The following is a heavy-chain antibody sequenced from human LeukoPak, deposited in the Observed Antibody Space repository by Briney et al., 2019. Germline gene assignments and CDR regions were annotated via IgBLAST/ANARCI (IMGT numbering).Heavy chain of an antibody. CDR2: IRYDGNSK. V-gene: IGHV3-30*02. CDR1: GFTFSNYG. Sequence: GGSLRLSCAASGFTFSNYGMYWVRQAPGKGLEWVSFIRYDGNSKNYADSVKGRFTVSRDNSKNTLYLQMNSLRAEDTAVYYCARDLGGSYALGYYYYMDVWGKGTTVTASS. CDR3: ARDLGGSYALGYYYYMDV. D-gene: IGHD1-26*01. J-gene: IGHJ6*03.